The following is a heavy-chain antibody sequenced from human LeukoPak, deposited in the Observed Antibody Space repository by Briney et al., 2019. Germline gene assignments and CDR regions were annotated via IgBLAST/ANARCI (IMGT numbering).Heavy chain of an antibody. CDR3: ARAVGSGSYFRSVFDY. J-gene: IGHJ4*02. Sequence: GGSLRLSCAASGFTFCSYSMNWVRQAPGKGLEWVSSISSSSSYIYYADSVKGRFTISRDNAKNSLYLQMNSLRAEDTAVYYCARAVGSGSYFRSVFDYWGQGTLVTVSS. CDR2: ISSSSSYI. V-gene: IGHV3-21*01. CDR1: GFTFCSYS. D-gene: IGHD3-10*01.